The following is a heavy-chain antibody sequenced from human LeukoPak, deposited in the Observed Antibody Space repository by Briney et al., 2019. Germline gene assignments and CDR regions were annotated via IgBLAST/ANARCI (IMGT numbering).Heavy chain of an antibody. Sequence: GRSLRLSCVPSILTPSFFTTNWVRPPQGQGREWVSSISSYRHYIYYADQVKGRFTISRGNAKNSVYLEMNSLRAEDTAVYFCARDLRPDVPTAPTPDSWGQGTLVTVSS. V-gene: IGHV3-21*06. CDR3: ARDLRPDVPTAPTPDS. J-gene: IGHJ5*02. CDR1: ILTPSFFT. D-gene: IGHD2-21*02. CDR2: ISSYRHYI.